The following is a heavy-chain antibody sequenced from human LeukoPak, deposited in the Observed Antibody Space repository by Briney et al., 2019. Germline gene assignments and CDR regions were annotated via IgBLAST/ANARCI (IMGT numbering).Heavy chain of an antibody. D-gene: IGHD1-26*01. Sequence: GGSLRLSCAASGFTFSSYAMHWVRQAPGKGLEWVAVISYDGSNKYYADSVKGRFTISRDNSKNTLYLQMNSLRAEDTAVYYCAREWELRAFDFWGQGTMVTVSS. CDR2: ISYDGSNK. V-gene: IGHV3-30-3*01. J-gene: IGHJ3*01. CDR1: GFTFSSYA. CDR3: AREWELRAFDF.